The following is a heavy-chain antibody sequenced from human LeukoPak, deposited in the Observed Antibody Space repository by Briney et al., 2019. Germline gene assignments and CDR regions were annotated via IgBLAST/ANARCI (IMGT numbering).Heavy chain of an antibody. CDR2: ISSSSSTI. D-gene: IGHD3-22*01. CDR3: ARDPHYYDSSGNRNDAFDM. Sequence: GGSLRLSCAASGFTLSTYSMNWVRQAPGKGLEWVSYISSSSSTIYYADSVEGRFTISRDNAKNSLNLQMNSLRVEDTAVYYCARDPHYYDSSGNRNDAFDMWGQGTMVTVSS. CDR1: GFTLSTYS. V-gene: IGHV3-48*04. J-gene: IGHJ3*02.